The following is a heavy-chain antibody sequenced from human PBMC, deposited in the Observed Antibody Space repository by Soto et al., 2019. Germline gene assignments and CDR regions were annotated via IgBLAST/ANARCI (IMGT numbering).Heavy chain of an antibody. Sequence: PGGSLRLSCAASGFTFSSYAMHWVRQAPGKGLDYVSAISSNGGSTYYANSVKGRFTISRDNSKNTLYLQMGSLRAEDMAVYYCARDWAYCSGGSCYSFLVDEWGQGTLVTVSS. J-gene: IGHJ4*02. CDR1: GFTFSSYA. D-gene: IGHD2-15*01. CDR3: ARDWAYCSGGSCYSFLVDE. CDR2: ISSNGGST. V-gene: IGHV3-64*01.